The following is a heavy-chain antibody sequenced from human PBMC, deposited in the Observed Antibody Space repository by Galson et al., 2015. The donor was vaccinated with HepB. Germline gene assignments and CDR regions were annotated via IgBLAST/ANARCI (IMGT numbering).Heavy chain of an antibody. D-gene: IGHD4-11*01. J-gene: IGHJ6*02. V-gene: IGHV1-69*06. CDR3: ARDPVGSILLDYSKESGYYYGMDV. CDR2: IIPIFGTA. Sequence: SVKVSCKASGGTFSSYAISWVRQAPGQGLEWMGGIIPIFGTANYAQKFQGRVTITADKSTSTAYMELSSLRSEDTAVYYCARDPVGSILLDYSKESGYYYGMDVWGQGTTVTVSS. CDR1: GGTFSSYA.